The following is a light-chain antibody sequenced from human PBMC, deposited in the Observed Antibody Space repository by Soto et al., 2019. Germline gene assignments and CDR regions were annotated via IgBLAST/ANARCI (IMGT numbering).Light chain of an antibody. CDR2: RNN. J-gene: IGLJ2*01. CDR1: SSNIGSNY. V-gene: IGLV1-47*01. Sequence: QSVLTQPPSASGTPGQRVTISCCGSSSNIGSNYVYWYQQLPGTAPKLLIYRNNQRPSGVPDRFSGSKSGTSASLAISGLRSEDEADYYCAAWDDSPVFGGGTKLTVL. CDR3: AAWDDSPV.